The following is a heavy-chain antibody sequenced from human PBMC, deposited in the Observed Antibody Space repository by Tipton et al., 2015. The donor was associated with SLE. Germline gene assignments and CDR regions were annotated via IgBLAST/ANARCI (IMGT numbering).Heavy chain of an antibody. CDR2: ISSNGGST. D-gene: IGHD1-26*01. CDR1: GFTFSSYS. V-gene: IGHV3-64D*06. CDR3: VKDVWGATDAFDI. J-gene: IGHJ3*02. Sequence: SLRLSCAASGFTFSSYSMNWVRQAPGKGLEWVSTISSNGGSTYYADSVKGRFTISRANSKNTLYLQMSSLRAEDTAVYYCVKDVWGATDAFDIWGQGTMVTVSS.